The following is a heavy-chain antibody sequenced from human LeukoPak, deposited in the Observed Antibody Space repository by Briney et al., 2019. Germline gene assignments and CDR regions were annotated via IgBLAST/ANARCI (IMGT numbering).Heavy chain of an antibody. J-gene: IGHJ4*02. CDR2: IRYDGSNK. Sequence: GGSLRLSCAASGFIFSSYGMHWVRQAPGKGLEWVAFIRYDGSNKYYADSVRGRFTISRDNSENTLYLQMNSLRVDDTAVYYCAKAQLAFDWLSPMDYWGQGTLVTVSS. D-gene: IGHD3-9*01. CDR1: GFIFSSYG. CDR3: AKAQLAFDWLSPMDY. V-gene: IGHV3-30*02.